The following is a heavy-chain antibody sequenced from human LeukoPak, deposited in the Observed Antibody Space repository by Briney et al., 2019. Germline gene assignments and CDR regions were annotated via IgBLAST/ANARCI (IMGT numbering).Heavy chain of an antibody. CDR2: INHSGST. CDR1: GGSFSGYY. D-gene: IGHD2-15*01. V-gene: IGHV4-34*01. Sequence: ETLSLTCAVYGGSFSGYYWSCIRQPPGKGLEWIGEINHSGSTHYNPSLKSRVTISVDTSKNQFSLKLSSVTAADTAVYYCARRRVVVVAATVPSLKRYWYFDLWGRGTLVTVSS. J-gene: IGHJ2*01. CDR3: ARRRVVVVAATVPSLKRYWYFDL.